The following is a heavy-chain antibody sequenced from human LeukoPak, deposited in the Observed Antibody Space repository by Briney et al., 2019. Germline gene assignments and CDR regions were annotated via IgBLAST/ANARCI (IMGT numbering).Heavy chain of an antibody. D-gene: IGHD3-3*01. CDR1: GFTFSSYS. J-gene: IGHJ4*02. Sequence: PGGSLRLSCAASGFTFSSYSMNWVRQAPGKGLEWVSSISSSSSYIYYADSVKGRFTISRDNAKNSLYLQVNSLRAEDTAVYYCARDTLFWSGSDYWGQGTLVTVSS. CDR3: ARDTLFWSGSDY. V-gene: IGHV3-21*01. CDR2: ISSSSSYI.